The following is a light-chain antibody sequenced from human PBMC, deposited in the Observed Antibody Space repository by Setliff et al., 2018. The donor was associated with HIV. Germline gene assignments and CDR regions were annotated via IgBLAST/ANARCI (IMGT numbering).Light chain of an antibody. Sequence: QSVLTQPASVSGSPGQSITISCTGTSSDVGGYNYVSWYQQHPGKAPKLIIYDVTYRPSGVSDRFSGSKSGNTASLTISGLQPEDEADYYCASHRDTNTLEVFGTGTKVTVL. CDR3: ASHRDTNTLEV. V-gene: IGLV2-14*01. CDR1: SSDVGGYNY. J-gene: IGLJ1*01. CDR2: DVT.